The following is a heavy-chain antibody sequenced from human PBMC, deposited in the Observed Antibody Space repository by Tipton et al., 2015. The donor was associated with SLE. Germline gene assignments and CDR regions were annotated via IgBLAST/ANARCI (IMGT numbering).Heavy chain of an antibody. CDR1: GGSIRSYY. CDR3: ARDFCTYGVCSHNN. CDR2: IYYTGNT. V-gene: IGHV4-59*01. D-gene: IGHD2-8*01. J-gene: IGHJ4*02. Sequence: TLSLTCTVSGGSIRSYYWSWIRQPPGKGLEWIGYIYYTGNTNYNPSLKSRVTMSVDTSKSQFSLELRSVTAADTAVYYCARDFCTYGVCSHNNWGQGTLVTVSS.